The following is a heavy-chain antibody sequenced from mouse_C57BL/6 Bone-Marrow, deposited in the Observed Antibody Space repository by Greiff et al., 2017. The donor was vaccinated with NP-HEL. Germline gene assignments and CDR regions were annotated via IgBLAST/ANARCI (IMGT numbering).Heavy chain of an antibody. CDR2: INPSNGGT. D-gene: IGHD4-1*01. Sequence: QVQLQQPGTDLVKPGPSVKLSCKASGYTFTSYWMHWVKQRPGQGLEWIGNINPSNGGTNYNEKFKSKATLTVDKSSSTAYMKLGSLTSEGSAVDYCAREGADWEYWGQGTTLTVSS. V-gene: IGHV1-53*01. CDR1: GYTFTSYW. CDR3: AREGADWEY. J-gene: IGHJ2*01.